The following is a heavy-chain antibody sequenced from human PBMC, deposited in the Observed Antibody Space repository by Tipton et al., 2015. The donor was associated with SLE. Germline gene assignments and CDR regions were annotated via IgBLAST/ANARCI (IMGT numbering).Heavy chain of an antibody. J-gene: IGHJ3*02. Sequence: TLSLTCAVYGGSLSGYYCSWSRQPPGKGLEGIGEIYHSGSINYNPSLKIRVTISVDTSKIQFSLKLSSVTAADTAVYYCARRLRLGSTFDIWGQGTMVTVSS. CDR3: ARRLRLGSTFDI. CDR1: GGSLSGYY. D-gene: IGHD1-1*01. V-gene: IGHV4-34*01. CDR2: IYHSGSI.